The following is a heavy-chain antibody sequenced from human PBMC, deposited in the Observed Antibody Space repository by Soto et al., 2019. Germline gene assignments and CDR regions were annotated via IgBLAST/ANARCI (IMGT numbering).Heavy chain of an antibody. CDR2: VYATGTS. D-gene: IGHD1-1*01. CDR1: GGSMSKFY. Sequence: SETLSLTCSVSGGSMSKFYWSWIRKTAGKGLEWMGRVYATGTSDYNPSLRSRIAMSVDISKKTFSLRLRSVTAADTGVYYCVRDGSTTIRDCFDPWGQGILVTVSS. J-gene: IGHJ5*02. V-gene: IGHV4-4*07. CDR3: VRDGSTTIRDCFDP.